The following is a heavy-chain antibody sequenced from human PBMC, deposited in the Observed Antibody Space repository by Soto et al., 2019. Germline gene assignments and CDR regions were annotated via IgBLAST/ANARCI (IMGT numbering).Heavy chain of an antibody. CDR1: GFPFSRSD. Sequence: EVQLLESGGGLVQPGGSLRLSCAASGFPFSRSDLHWVRQAPGKGLEWVGRVRSKIHNYATSFADSVRGRFTISRNDSDNTVSLEMSGLKSEDTALYYCSRHEEGRRMVFYGMDVWGQGTTVTVSS. D-gene: IGHD2-8*01. CDR2: VRSKIHNYAT. J-gene: IGHJ6*02. CDR3: SRHEEGRRMVFYGMDV. V-gene: IGHV3-73*01.